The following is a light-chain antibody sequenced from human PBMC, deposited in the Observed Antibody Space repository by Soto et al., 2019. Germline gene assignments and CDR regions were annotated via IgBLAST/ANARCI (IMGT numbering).Light chain of an antibody. Sequence: QSALTQPVSVSGSPGQSITISCTGTSGDVGGYNYVSWYQQHPGKAPKLMIYDVSNRPSGVSNRFSGSKSGNTASLTISGLKAEDEADYYCNSYTSSSTYVFGTGTKLTVL. CDR1: SGDVGGYNY. CDR2: DVS. V-gene: IGLV2-14*03. CDR3: NSYTSSSTYV. J-gene: IGLJ1*01.